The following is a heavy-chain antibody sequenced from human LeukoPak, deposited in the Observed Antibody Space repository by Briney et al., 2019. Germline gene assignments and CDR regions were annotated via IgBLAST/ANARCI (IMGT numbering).Heavy chain of an antibody. D-gene: IGHD3-9*01. Sequence: SQTLSLTCTVSGGSISSGGYYWSWIRQHPGKGLEWIGYIYYSGSTYYNPSLKSRVTISVDTSKNQFSLKLSSVTAADTAVYYCARSSQRDGVLRYFDWLLFGFDPWGQGTLVTVSS. J-gene: IGHJ5*02. CDR2: IYYSGST. V-gene: IGHV4-31*03. CDR1: GGSISSGGYY. CDR3: ARSSQRDGVLRYFDWLLFGFDP.